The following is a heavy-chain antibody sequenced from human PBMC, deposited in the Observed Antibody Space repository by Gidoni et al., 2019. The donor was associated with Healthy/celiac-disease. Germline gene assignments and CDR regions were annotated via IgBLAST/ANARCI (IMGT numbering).Heavy chain of an antibody. CDR1: GFTFSSYA. CDR3: ARDSGSTPV. V-gene: IGHV3-30-3*01. D-gene: IGHD2-2*01. J-gene: IGHJ6*02. CDR2: ISYEGSNK. Sequence: QVQLVESGGGVVQPGRSLRLSCAASGFTFSSYAMHWVRQAPGKGLEWVAVISYEGSNKYYADSVKGRFTISRDNSKNTLYLQMNSLRAEDTAVYYCARDSGSTPVWGQGTTVTVSS.